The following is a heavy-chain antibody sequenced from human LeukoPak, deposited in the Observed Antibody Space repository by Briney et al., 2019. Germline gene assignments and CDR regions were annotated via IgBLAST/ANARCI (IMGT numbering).Heavy chain of an antibody. J-gene: IGHJ4*02. CDR2: ISGSGGST. Sequence: GGSLRLSCAASGFTFSNYWMHWVRQAPGKGLVWVSAISGSGGSTYYADSVKGRFTISRDNAKNSLYLQMNSLRAEDTAVYYCAREVTPLRRRDGYNSKFAHFDYWGQGTLVTVSS. D-gene: IGHD5-24*01. CDR1: GFTFSNYW. CDR3: AREVTPLRRRDGYNSKFAHFDY. V-gene: IGHV3-21*01.